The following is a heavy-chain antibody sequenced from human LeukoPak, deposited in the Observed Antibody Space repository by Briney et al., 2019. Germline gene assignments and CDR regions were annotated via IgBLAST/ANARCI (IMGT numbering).Heavy chain of an antibody. CDR2: IYYSGST. D-gene: IGHD2-21*02. Sequence: GSLRLSCAASGFTFSSYAMSWIRQPPGKGLEWIGSIYYSGSTYYNPSLKSRVTISVDTSENQFSLKLSSVTAADTAVYYCARPAVLTAPDAFDIWGQGTMVTVSS. CDR1: GFTFSSYA. J-gene: IGHJ3*02. CDR3: ARPAVLTAPDAFDI. V-gene: IGHV4-39*01.